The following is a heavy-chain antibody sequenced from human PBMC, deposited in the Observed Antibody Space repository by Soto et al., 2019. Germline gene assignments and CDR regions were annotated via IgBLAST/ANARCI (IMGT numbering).Heavy chain of an antibody. J-gene: IGHJ5*02. CDR2: LYFNGGT. Sequence: SETLSLTCNVSGGPINSPDYYWTWIRQSPGKGLEWIGYLYFNGGTQYNPSLRTPISMSLDTSKKHFPLKMRSVTGADTAVYYFAREIRKLRGWSKPQTCFAAGAQGAWVTVSS. V-gene: IGHV4-30-4*01. D-gene: IGHD6-19*01. CDR3: AREIRKLRGWSKPQTCFAA. CDR1: GGPINSPDYY.